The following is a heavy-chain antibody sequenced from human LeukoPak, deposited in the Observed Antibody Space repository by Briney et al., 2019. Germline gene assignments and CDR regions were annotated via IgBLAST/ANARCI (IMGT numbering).Heavy chain of an antibody. CDR2: IKQDGSEK. CDR1: GFTFSSYW. Sequence: GGSLRLSCAASGFTFSSYWMSWVRQAPGKGLEWVAKIKQDGSEKYYVDSVKGRFTISRDNAKKSLYLQMNSLRAEDTAVYYCARDSPQDGFDYWGQGTLVTVSS. J-gene: IGHJ4*02. V-gene: IGHV3-7*01. D-gene: IGHD5-24*01. CDR3: ARDSPQDGFDY.